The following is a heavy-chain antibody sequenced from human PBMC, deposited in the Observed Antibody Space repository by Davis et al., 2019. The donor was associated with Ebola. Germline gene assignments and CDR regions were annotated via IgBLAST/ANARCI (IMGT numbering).Heavy chain of an antibody. CDR2: THYGGDT. CDR1: GAAVSSGDYH. D-gene: IGHD6-19*01. V-gene: IGHV4-30-4*01. Sequence: SETLSLTCIVSGAAVSSGDYHWSWVRQPPGKALEWIANTHYGGDTHINPYFMSRVTISTDTSKNQFSLMLSFVTAADTAMYFCAARTAVAGGWFDPWGQGTLVIVSS. J-gene: IGHJ5*02. CDR3: AARTAVAGGWFDP.